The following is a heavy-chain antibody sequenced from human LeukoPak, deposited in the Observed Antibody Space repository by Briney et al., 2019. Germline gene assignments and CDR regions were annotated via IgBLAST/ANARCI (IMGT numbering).Heavy chain of an antibody. CDR3: AREGGPYRPLDY. J-gene: IGHJ4*02. CDR2: IYYSGSP. CDR1: GGSVSGNY. V-gene: IGHV4-59*02. Sequence: SETLSLTCTVSGGSVSGNYWSWIAQPPGKGLEWIGYIYYSGSPKYNTSLKSRVTISVDTSKNQFSLKLTSVTAADTAVYYCAREGGPYRPLDYSGQGTLVTVSS.